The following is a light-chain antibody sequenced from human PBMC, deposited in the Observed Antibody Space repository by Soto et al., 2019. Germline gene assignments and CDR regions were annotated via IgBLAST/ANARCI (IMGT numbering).Light chain of an antibody. Sequence: EIVMTQSLATLSVSPGERATLSCRASQSVSSNLAWYQQKPGQAPRLLIYGASTRATGIPARFSGSESGTEFTLTISSLQSEDFAVYYCQQYNNWPPYTFGQGTKLEIK. CDR1: QSVSSN. V-gene: IGKV3-15*01. CDR3: QQYNNWPPYT. CDR2: GAS. J-gene: IGKJ2*01.